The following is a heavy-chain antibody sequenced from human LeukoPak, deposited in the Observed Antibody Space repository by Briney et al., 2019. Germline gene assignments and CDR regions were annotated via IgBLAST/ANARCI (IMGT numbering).Heavy chain of an antibody. CDR2: ISSSSSYI. D-gene: IGHD6-19*01. J-gene: IGHJ5*02. V-gene: IGHV3-21*01. CDR3: ARDPGSIAVAGTGVGWFDP. CDR1: GYTFSSYS. Sequence: GGSLRLSCAASGYTFSSYSMNWVRQAPGKGLEWVSSISSSSSYIYYADSVKGRFTISRDNAKNSLYLQMNSLRAEDTAVYYCARDPGSIAVAGTGVGWFDPWGQGTLVTVSS.